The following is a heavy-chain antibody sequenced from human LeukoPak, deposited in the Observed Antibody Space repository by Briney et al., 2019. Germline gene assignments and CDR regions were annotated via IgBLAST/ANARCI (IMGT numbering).Heavy chain of an antibody. CDR3: ARPVTMIVVVPFDAFDI. V-gene: IGHV1-2*06. CDR1: GYTFTCYY. J-gene: IGHJ3*02. CDR2: INPNSGGT. D-gene: IGHD3-22*01. Sequence: GASVKVSCKASGYTFTCYYMHWGRHAPGQGLELMGRINPNSGGTNYAKKFQGRVTMTRDTSISTAYMELSRLRSDDTAVYYCARPVTMIVVVPFDAFDIWGQGTMVTVSS.